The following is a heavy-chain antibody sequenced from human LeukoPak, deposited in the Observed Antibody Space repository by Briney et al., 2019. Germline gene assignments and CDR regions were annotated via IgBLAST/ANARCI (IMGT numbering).Heavy chain of an antibody. Sequence: SETLSLTCTVSGGSISSYYWSWIRQPPGKGLEWIGYIYYSGSTNYNPSLKSRVTISVDTSKNQFSLKLSFVTAADTAVYYCARVAGRDFDYWGQGTLVTVSP. CDR1: GGSISSYY. CDR2: IYYSGST. CDR3: ARVAGRDFDY. V-gene: IGHV4-59*01. D-gene: IGHD3-10*01. J-gene: IGHJ4*02.